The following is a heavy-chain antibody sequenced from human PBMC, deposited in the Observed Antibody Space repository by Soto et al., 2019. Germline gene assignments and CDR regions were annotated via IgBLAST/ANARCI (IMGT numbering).Heavy chain of an antibody. CDR3: AKDHGRHYYYGMDV. V-gene: IGHV3-23*01. J-gene: IGHJ6*02. CDR1: GFTFSSYA. Sequence: GGSLRLSCAASGFTFSSYAMSWVRQAPGKGLEWVSGISGSGGSTYYADSVKGRFTISRDNSKNTLFLQMNSLRAEDTAIYYCAKDHGRHYYYGMDVWGQGTTVTVSS. CDR2: ISGSGGST.